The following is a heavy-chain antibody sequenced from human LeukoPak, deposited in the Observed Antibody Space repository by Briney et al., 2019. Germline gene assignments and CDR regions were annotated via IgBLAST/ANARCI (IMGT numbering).Heavy chain of an antibody. J-gene: IGHJ4*02. D-gene: IGHD2-2*02. Sequence: GTSLRLSCVTSGLTFTNHGFHWLRQAADKGLEWVAFVRNDGFDTYHSNSVKGRFSISRDNAKNSLYLQMNSLRAEDTAVYYCARRRCSSTSCYNYFDYWGQGTLVTVSS. CDR3: ARRRCSSTSCYNYFDY. V-gene: IGHV3-33*01. CDR1: GLTFTNHG. CDR2: VRNDGFDT.